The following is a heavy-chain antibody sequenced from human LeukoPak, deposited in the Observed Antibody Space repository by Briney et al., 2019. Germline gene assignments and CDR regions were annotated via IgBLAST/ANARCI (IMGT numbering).Heavy chain of an antibody. CDR1: GFTFSSYA. D-gene: IGHD2/OR15-2a*01. CDR3: ATGGSMAHEGIHS. J-gene: IGHJ4*02. Sequence: GGSLRLSCAASGFTFSSYAMSWVRQAPGKGLEWVSAISGSGGSTYHADSMKGRFTISRDNSKNTLFLQMKSLRGDDTAVYYCATGGSMAHEGIHSWGQGTLVIVSS. V-gene: IGHV3-23*01. CDR2: ISGSGGST.